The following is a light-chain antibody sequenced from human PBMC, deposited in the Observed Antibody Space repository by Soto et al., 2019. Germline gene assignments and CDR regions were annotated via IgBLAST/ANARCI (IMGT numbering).Light chain of an antibody. CDR2: GGS. V-gene: IGKV1-39*01. CDR1: QNIHSF. J-gene: IGKJ3*01. CDR3: QQSYNIPFT. Sequence: DIQMTQSPSSLAASVGERVTITCRASQNIHSFLNWYQQKPGKAPQVLIYGGSALQSGVPSRFSGSGSGTDFTLTISSLQPEDFATYFCQQSYNIPFTCGPGTRVYI.